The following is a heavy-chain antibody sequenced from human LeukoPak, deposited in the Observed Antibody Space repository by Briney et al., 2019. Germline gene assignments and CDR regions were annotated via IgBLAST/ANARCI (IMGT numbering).Heavy chain of an antibody. J-gene: IGHJ4*02. D-gene: IGHD6-19*01. V-gene: IGHV4-4*07. CDR3: ARAAGRYSSGWYYFDY. Sequence: SSETLSLTCTVSGVPISTYYWSWIRQPAGKGLEWIGRIYSSGSTNYNPSLKSRVTMSVDTSKNQFSLKLNSVTAADTAVYYCARAAGRYSSGWYYFDYWGQGTLVTVSS. CDR2: IYSSGST. CDR1: GVPISTYY.